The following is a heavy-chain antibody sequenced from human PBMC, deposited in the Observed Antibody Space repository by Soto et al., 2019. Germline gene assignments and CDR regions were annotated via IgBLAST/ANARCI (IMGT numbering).Heavy chain of an antibody. D-gene: IGHD3-3*01. J-gene: IGHJ6*02. CDR3: ASVNLRFSYGLDA. V-gene: IGHV3-48*03. CDR2: ISKSSSVI. CDR1: GSTFSSSE. Sequence: EVQLVESGGGLVQPGGSLRLSCAVSGSTFSSSEMHWVRQAPGKGLEWVSYISKSSSVIYYADSVKGRFTISRDNAKNLLYLQMNNLRAEDTAVYFCASVNLRFSYGLDAWGHGTTVTVSS.